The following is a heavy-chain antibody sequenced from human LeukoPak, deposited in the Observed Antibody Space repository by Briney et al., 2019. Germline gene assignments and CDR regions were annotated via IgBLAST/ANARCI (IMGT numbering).Heavy chain of an antibody. V-gene: IGHV3-7*01. CDR2: IKQDGSEE. D-gene: IGHD3-22*01. J-gene: IGHJ4*02. Sequence: GGSLRLSCAASGFTFSTFWMGWVRQAPGKGLEWVANIKQDGSEEYYVDSVKGRFTISRDNGKNSLYLQMNSLRAEDTAVYYCARWEGNGYYFDSRGQGTLVTVSS. CDR3: ARWEGNGYYFDS. CDR1: GFTFSTFW.